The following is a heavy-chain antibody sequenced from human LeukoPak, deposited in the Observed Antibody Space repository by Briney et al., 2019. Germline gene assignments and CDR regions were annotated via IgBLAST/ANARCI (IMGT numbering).Heavy chain of an antibody. Sequence: ASVEVSCKASGYTFTSYYMHWVRQAPGQGLEWMGIINSSGGSTSYAQKFQGRVTMTRDTSTSTVYMELSSLRSEDTAVYYCARDLAPSSPMGTIDYWGQGTLVTVSS. V-gene: IGHV1-46*01. J-gene: IGHJ4*02. CDR3: ARDLAPSSPMGTIDY. CDR1: GYTFTSYY. D-gene: IGHD5-18*01. CDR2: INSSGGST.